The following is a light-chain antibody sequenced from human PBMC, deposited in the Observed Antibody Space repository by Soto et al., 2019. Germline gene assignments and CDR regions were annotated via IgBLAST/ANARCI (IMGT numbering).Light chain of an antibody. J-gene: IGKJ4*01. CDR3: QQYATSPIT. V-gene: IGKV3-20*01. CDR1: QSVRSDY. Sequence: IVLTHSPGTLALSPRERATLSWRASQSVRSDYLAWYQQKPGQAPRLHIYGASTRATGIPDRFTGSGSGTDFALTISRLEPEDFALYYCQQYATSPITFGGGTKVDIK. CDR2: GAS.